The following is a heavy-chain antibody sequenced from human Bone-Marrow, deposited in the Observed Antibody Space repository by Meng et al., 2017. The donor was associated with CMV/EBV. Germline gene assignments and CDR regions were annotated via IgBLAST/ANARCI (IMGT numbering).Heavy chain of an antibody. Sequence: LSLTCAASGFTFSSYWMHWVRQAPGKGLVWVSRINSDGSSTSYADSVKGRFTISRDNAKNTLYLQMNSLRAEDTAVYYCARDNSGSDDAFDIWGQGKMVTVSS. V-gene: IGHV3-74*01. CDR1: GFTFSSYW. CDR3: ARDNSGSDDAFDI. CDR2: INSDGSST. J-gene: IGHJ3*02. D-gene: IGHD1-26*01.